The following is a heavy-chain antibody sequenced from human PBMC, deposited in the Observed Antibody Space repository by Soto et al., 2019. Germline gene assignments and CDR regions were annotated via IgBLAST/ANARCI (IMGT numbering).Heavy chain of an antibody. V-gene: IGHV1-18*03. CDR2: ISAYNGNT. CDR3: ARDSGAWGSYRYTSYYYYGMDV. J-gene: IGHJ6*02. Sequence: QVQVVQSGAEVKTPGASVKVSCKASGYTFTNYGITWVRQAPGQGLEWMGWISAYNGNTNYAQKVQGRVTMTTDTSTNTAYMELRSLRSDDMAVYYCARDSGAWGSYRYTSYYYYGMDVWGQGTTVTVSS. CDR1: GYTFTNYG. D-gene: IGHD3-16*02.